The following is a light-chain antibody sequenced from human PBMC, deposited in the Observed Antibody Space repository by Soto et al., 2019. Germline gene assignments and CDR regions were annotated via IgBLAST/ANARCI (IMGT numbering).Light chain of an antibody. CDR3: QQYNSAPLT. Sequence: DVQMTQSPSSLSAFVGDRVTITCRASQGIAPYLAWFQQKPGKDPKLLIYATSTLQSGVPSRFSGSGSGTDFTLTINSLQPEDVGTYYCQQYNSAPLTFGGGTKVEIK. CDR2: ATS. V-gene: IGKV1-27*01. J-gene: IGKJ4*01. CDR1: QGIAPY.